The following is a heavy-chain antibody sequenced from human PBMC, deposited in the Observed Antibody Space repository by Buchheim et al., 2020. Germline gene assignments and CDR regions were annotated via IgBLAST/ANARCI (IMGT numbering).Heavy chain of an antibody. Sequence: EVQLVESGGGLVQPGGSLRLSCAASGFTFSSYWMSWVRQAPGKGLEWVANIKQDGSEKYYVDSVKGRFTISRDNAKNSLYLQMNSLRAEDTAVYYCAREKRFGELFIQEAYYGMDVWGQGTT. V-gene: IGHV3-7*01. J-gene: IGHJ6*02. CDR3: AREKRFGELFIQEAYYGMDV. CDR1: GFTFSSYW. D-gene: IGHD3-10*01. CDR2: IKQDGSEK.